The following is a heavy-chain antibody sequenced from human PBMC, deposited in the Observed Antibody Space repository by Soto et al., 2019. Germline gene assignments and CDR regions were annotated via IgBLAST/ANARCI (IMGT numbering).Heavy chain of an antibody. D-gene: IGHD1-26*01. V-gene: IGHV3-74*01. CDR1: GFNFNTHW. CDR3: ARGGAMGVDY. CDR2: IYFDGITT. Sequence: GGSLRLSCTASGFNFNTHWMHWVRQAPGKGLVWVSRIYFDGITTNYADSVKGRLTVSRDNARNTVYLHVNTLRDEDTAVYYCARGGAMGVDYWGQGTLVTVSS. J-gene: IGHJ4*02.